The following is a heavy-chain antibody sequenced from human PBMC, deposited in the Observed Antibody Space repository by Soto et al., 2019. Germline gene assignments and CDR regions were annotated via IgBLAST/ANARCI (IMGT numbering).Heavy chain of an antibody. V-gene: IGHV3-21*01. CDR3: ARAARDLIFFVSGSYYNPHVFXI. D-gene: IGHD3-10*01. CDR1: GFTFSSYS. CDR2: ISSSSSYI. J-gene: IGHJ3*02. Sequence: GGSLRLSCAASGFTFSSYSMNWVRQAPGKGLEWVSSISSSSSYIYYADSVKGRFTISRDNAKNSLYLQMNSLRAEDTAVYYCARAARDLIFFVSGSYYNPHVFXIWAQGKMVPFSS.